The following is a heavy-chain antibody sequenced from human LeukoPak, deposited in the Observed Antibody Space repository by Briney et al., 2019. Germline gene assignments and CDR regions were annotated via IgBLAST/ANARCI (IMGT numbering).Heavy chain of an antibody. CDR3: AREVEGPDGSGSLDY. J-gene: IGHJ4*02. CDR2: MYYSGST. Sequence: SETLSLTCSVSGGSISSYYWSWIRQPPGKGLEWIGYMYYSGSTNYNPSLKSRVTISVDTSKNQFSPKLSSVTAADTAVYYCAREVEGPDGSGSLDYWGQGTLVTVSS. D-gene: IGHD3-10*01. CDR1: GGSISSYY. V-gene: IGHV4-59*01.